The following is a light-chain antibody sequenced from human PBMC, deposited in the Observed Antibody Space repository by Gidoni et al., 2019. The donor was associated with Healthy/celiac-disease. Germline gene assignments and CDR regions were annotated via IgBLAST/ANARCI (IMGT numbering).Light chain of an antibody. CDR2: AAS. Sequence: DIQMTQSPSSLSASVGDRVTITCRASQSISSYLNWYQQKPGKAPKRLIYAASSLQSGVPSRFSGSGSGTDFTLTISSLQPEDFETYYCQQSYSTPVTFGQGTKLEIK. CDR1: QSISSY. J-gene: IGKJ2*01. CDR3: QQSYSTPVT. V-gene: IGKV1-39*01.